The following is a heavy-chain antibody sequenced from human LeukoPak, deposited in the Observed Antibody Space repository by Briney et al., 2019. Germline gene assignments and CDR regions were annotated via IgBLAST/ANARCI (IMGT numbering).Heavy chain of an antibody. CDR2: IYSSGNT. CDR3: ARGDTIFGVGEPSY. J-gene: IGHJ4*02. D-gene: IGHD3-3*01. V-gene: IGHV4-31*03. CDR1: GGSISSGGYY. Sequence: KPSQTLSLTCTVSGGSISSGGYYWSWIRQHPGKVLEWIGYIYSSGNTYYNPSLKSRVTISLDTSKNQFSLKLSSVTAADTAVYYCARGDTIFGVGEPSYWGQGTLVTVSS.